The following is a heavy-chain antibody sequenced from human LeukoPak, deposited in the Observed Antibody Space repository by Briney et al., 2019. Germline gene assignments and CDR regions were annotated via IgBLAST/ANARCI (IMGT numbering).Heavy chain of an antibody. CDR3: ARVVRYYDSSGYYDYFDY. CDR2: INHSGST. Sequence: SQTLSLTCAVSGGSISSGGYSWSWIRQPPGKGLEWIGYINHSGSTYYNPSLKSRVTISVDRSKNQFSLRLSSVTAADTAVYYCARVVRYYDSSGYYDYFDYWGQGTLVTVSS. V-gene: IGHV4-30-2*01. D-gene: IGHD3-22*01. CDR1: GGSISSGGYS. J-gene: IGHJ4*02.